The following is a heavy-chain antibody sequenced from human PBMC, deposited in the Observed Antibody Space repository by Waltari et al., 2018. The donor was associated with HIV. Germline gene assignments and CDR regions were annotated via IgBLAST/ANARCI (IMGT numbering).Heavy chain of an antibody. J-gene: IGHJ5*02. CDR1: AYTFTSYG. D-gene: IGHD6-19*01. CDR3: AREGIAVAGTMKLLGP. V-gene: IGHV1-18*01. CDR2: ISAYNGNT. Sequence: QVQLVQSGAEVKKPGASVKVSCKAYAYTFTSYGISWVRPAPGQGLEWMGWISAYNGNTSYAQKLQGRVTMTTDTSTSTAYMELRSLRADDTAVYYGAREGIAVAGTMKLLGPWGQGTLVTVSS.